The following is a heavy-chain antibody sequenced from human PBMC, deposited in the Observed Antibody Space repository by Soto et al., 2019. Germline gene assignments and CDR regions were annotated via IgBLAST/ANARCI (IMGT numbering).Heavy chain of an antibody. CDR1: GYTFTRYG. CDR3: ARGNYYDSSGYCGY. J-gene: IGHJ4*02. CDR2: ISAYNGNT. D-gene: IGHD3-22*01. Sequence: ASVKVSCKAAGYTFTRYGISWGRQAPGQGLEWMGWISAYNGNTNYAQKLQGRVTMTTDTSTSTAYMELRSLRSDDTAVYYCARGNYYDSSGYCGYWGQGTLVTVSS. V-gene: IGHV1-18*01.